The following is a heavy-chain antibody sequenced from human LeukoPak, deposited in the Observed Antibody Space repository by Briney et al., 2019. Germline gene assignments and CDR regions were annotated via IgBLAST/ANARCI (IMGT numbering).Heavy chain of an antibody. J-gene: IGHJ6*03. V-gene: IGHV3-7*01. CDR3: ARGSEQRYCSSTSCYGNYYYYMDV. CDR2: IKQDGSEK. D-gene: IGHD2-2*01. CDR1: GFTFSSYW. Sequence: GGSLRLSCAASGFTFSSYWMSWVRQAPGKGLEWVANIKQDGSEKYYVDSVKGRFTISRDNAKNSLYLQMNSLRAEDTAVYCCARGSEQRYCSSTSCYGNYYYYMDVWGKGTTVTVSS.